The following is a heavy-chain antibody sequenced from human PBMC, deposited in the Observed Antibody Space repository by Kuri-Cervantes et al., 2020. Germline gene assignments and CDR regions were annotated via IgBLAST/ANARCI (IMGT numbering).Heavy chain of an antibody. CDR2: IHYSGGT. D-gene: IGHD3-22*01. V-gene: IGHV4-38-2*01. J-gene: IGHJ4*02. CDR3: ASRGYEGSGYYPY. CDR1: GYSISSGYY. Sequence: SETLSLTCAVSGYSISSGYYWGWIRQPPGKGLEWIAYIHYSGGTDYNASLKSRATISVDTSKNQFSLKLRSVTAADTAIYYCASRGYEGSGYYPYWGQGTLVTVSS.